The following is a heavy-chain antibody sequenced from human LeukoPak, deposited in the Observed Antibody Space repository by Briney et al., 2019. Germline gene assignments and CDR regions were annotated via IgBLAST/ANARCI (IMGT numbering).Heavy chain of an antibody. V-gene: IGHV4-4*09. D-gene: IGHD3-22*01. CDR2: IYTSGST. CDR1: GGSISSYY. CDR3: ARLISGYHDY. J-gene: IGHJ4*02. Sequence: SETLSLTCTVSGGSISSYYWSWIRQPPGKGLEWIGYIYTSGSTNYNPSLKSRVTVSVDTSKNQFSLKLSSVTAADTAVYYCARLISGYHDYWGQGTLVTVSS.